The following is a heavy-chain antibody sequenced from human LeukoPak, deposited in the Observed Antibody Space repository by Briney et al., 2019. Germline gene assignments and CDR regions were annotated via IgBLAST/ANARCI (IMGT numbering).Heavy chain of an antibody. Sequence: GGSLRLSXAASGFTFSSYGMHWVRQAPGKGMEWVACIQYDGSNKYYADSVKGRFTISRDNSKNTLFLQMNSLRPEDAAVFYCAKDPLGYCSRASCRYLDYWGQGTLVTVSS. J-gene: IGHJ4*02. V-gene: IGHV3-30*02. CDR2: IQYDGSNK. D-gene: IGHD2-2*01. CDR3: AKDPLGYCSRASCRYLDY. CDR1: GFTFSSYG.